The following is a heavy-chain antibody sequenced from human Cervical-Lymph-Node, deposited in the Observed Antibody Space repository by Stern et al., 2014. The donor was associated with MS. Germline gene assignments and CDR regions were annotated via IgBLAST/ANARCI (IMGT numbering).Heavy chain of an antibody. Sequence: VHLVESGAEVQKPGSSVKVSCRASGGTFSSSDISWVRQAPGQGLEWMGGIIPNIGTANYGQKYQGRVTITADESTSTAYMELSSLRSEDTAIYYCALGGFGHYFEYWGQGTLVTVSS. D-gene: IGHD3-10*01. J-gene: IGHJ4*02. V-gene: IGHV1-69*01. CDR1: GGTFSSSD. CDR2: IIPNIGTA. CDR3: ALGGFGHYFEY.